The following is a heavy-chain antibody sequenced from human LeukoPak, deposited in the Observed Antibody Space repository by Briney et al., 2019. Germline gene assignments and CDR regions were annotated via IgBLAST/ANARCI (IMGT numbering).Heavy chain of an antibody. CDR1: GFTFIDYA. CDR2: ISKDGSDK. Sequence: GGSLRLSCAASGFTFIDYAMHWVRRAPGKGLEWVAVISKDGSDKYYPGSVRGRFTISRDNSKNTIYLQMDSLRAEDTAIYYCARDYWWNYDYWGQGTLVTVSS. J-gene: IGHJ4*02. CDR3: ARDYWWNYDY. V-gene: IGHV3-30-3*01. D-gene: IGHD1-7*01.